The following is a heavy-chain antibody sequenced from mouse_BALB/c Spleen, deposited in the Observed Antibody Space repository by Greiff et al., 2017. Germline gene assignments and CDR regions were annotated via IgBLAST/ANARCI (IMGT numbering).Heavy chain of an antibody. CDR1: GYTFTSDYA. D-gene: IGHD2-1*01. J-gene: IGHJ3*01. V-gene: IGHV3-2*02. CDR2: ISYSGST. CDR3: ARNGNYRFAY. Sequence: EVQLQESGPGLVKPSQSLSLTCTVSGYTFTSDYARNWIRQLPGNKLEWMGYISYSGSTSYNPSLKSRISITRDTSKNQFFLQLNSVTTEDTATYYCARNGNYRFAYWGQGTLVTVSA.